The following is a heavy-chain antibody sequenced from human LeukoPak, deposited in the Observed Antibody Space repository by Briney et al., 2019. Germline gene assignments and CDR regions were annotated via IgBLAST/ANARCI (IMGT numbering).Heavy chain of an antibody. CDR3: TPRDH. D-gene: IGHD2-15*01. CDR2: IWYDGSNK. V-gene: IGHV3-33*01. CDR1: GFTFSSYG. J-gene: IGHJ4*02. Sequence: GTSLRLSCAASGFTFSSYGMHWVRQAPGKGLECVAVIWYDGSNKYYADSVKGRFTISRDNSKNTLYLQMNSLKTEDTAIYYCTPRDHWGQGTLVTVSS.